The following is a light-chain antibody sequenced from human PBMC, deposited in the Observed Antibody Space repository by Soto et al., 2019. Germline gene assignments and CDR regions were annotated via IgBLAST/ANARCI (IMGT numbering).Light chain of an antibody. V-gene: IGLV2-8*01. J-gene: IGLJ2*01. CDR3: CSYSDTNNLVV. CDR2: EVN. CDR1: SNDVGIYNH. Sequence: QSALTQPPSASGSPGQSVSISCTGTSNDVGIYNHVSWYQQLPGNAXXLXXYEVNKRPSXVXXXXSXSXXXXXXXXXVSGLQAEDEADYFCCSYSDTNNLVVFGGGTKLTVL.